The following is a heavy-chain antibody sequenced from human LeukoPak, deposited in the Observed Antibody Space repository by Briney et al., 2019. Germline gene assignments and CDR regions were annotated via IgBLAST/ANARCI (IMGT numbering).Heavy chain of an antibody. CDR1: GFTFSSYG. V-gene: IGHV3-30*02. CDR3: AKDLHSRGWWAPPADY. Sequence: PGGPLRLSCAASGFTFSSYGMHWVRQAPGKGLEWVAFIRYDGSNKYYADSVKGRFTISRDNSKNTLYLQMNSLRAEDTAVYYCAKDLHSRGWWAPPADYWGQGTLVTVSS. CDR2: IRYDGSNK. D-gene: IGHD6-19*01. J-gene: IGHJ4*02.